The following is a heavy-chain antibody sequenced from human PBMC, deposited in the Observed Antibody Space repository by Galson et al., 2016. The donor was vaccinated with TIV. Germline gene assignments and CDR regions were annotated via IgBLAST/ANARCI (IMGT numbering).Heavy chain of an antibody. CDR3: ATERPGAEVDGWGD. J-gene: IGHJ4*02. CDR2: INTKGDYS. CDR1: GNTFTNYY. V-gene: IGHV1-46*01. D-gene: IGHD3-10*01. Sequence: SVKVSCKAYGNTFTNYYMNWIRQAPGQGLERMGIINTKGDYSTYAQKFQGRVTMTRDTSTSTVSMELRNLRSEDTAVYYCATERPGAEVDGWGDWGQGTLVIVPS.